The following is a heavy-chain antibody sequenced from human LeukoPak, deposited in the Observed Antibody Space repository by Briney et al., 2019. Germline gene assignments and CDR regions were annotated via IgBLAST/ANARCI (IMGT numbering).Heavy chain of an antibody. D-gene: IGHD2-21*02. V-gene: IGHV3-53*01. J-gene: IGHJ4*02. CDR1: GFTVSSNY. CDR2: ICSGGST. Sequence: GGSLRLSCAASGFTVSSNYMSWVRQAPGKGLEWVSVICSGGSTYYADSVKGRFTISRDNSKNTLYLQMNSLRAEDTAVYYCARDRGGDYYFDYWGQGTLVTVSS. CDR3: ARDRGGDYYFDY.